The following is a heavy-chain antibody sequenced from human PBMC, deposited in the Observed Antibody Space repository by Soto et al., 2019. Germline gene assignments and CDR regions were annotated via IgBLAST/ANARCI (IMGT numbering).Heavy chain of an antibody. Sequence: GGSLRLSCAASGFTFSSYGMHWVHQAPGKGLEWVAVIWYDGSNKYYADSVKGRFTISRDNSKNTLYLQMNSLRAEDTAVYYCARGGPGTMIVVVFDYWGQGTLVTVSS. CDR1: GFTFSSYG. CDR3: ARGGPGTMIVVVFDY. J-gene: IGHJ4*02. CDR2: IWYDGSNK. V-gene: IGHV3-33*01. D-gene: IGHD3-22*01.